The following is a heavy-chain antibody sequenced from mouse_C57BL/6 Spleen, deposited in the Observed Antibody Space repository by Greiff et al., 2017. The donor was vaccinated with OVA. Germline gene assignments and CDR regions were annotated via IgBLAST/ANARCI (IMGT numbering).Heavy chain of an antibody. D-gene: IGHD1-1*01. J-gene: IGHJ2*01. CDR2: IDPSDSYT. V-gene: IGHV1-59*01. CDR1: GYTFTSYW. CDR3: ARYYGFDY. Sequence: QVQLQQPGAELVRPGTSVKLSCKASGYTFTSYWMHWVKQRPGQGLEWIGVIDPSDSYTNYNQKFKGKATLTVDTSSSTAYMQLSSLTSEDSAVYYCARYYGFDYWGKGTTLTVSS.